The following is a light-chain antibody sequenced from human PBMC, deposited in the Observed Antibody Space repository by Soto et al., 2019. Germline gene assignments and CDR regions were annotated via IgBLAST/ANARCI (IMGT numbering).Light chain of an antibody. CDR3: QQYNSYSRT. CDR2: DAS. V-gene: IGKV1-5*01. Sequence: DIQMTQSPASRSASVGDRGTSTCQASQDISSWLAWYLQKPGKAPKLLIYDASSLESGVPSRFSGSGSGTEFTLTISSLQPDDFATYYCQQYNSYSRTFGQGTKADI. J-gene: IGKJ1*01. CDR1: QDISSW.